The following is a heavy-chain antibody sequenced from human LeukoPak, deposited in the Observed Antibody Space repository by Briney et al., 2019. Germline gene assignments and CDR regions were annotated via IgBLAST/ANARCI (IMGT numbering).Heavy chain of an antibody. D-gene: IGHD3-10*01. CDR1: GGSFSGYY. Sequence: SETLSLTCAVYGGSFSGYYWGWIRQPPGKGLEWIGEINHSGSTNYNPSLKSRVTISVDTSKNQFSLKLNSVTAADTAVYYCARDPAPGRGYWYFDLWGRGTLVTVSS. V-gene: IGHV4-34*01. CDR2: INHSGST. J-gene: IGHJ2*01. CDR3: ARDPAPGRGYWYFDL.